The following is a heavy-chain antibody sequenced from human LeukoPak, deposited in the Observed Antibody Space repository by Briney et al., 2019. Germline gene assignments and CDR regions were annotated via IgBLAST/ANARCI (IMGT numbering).Heavy chain of an antibody. CDR3: ASRMTQNAFDI. J-gene: IGHJ3*02. D-gene: IGHD2-21*02. CDR1: GGTFSSYA. CDR2: IIPIFGTA. Sequence: SVKVSCKASGGTFSSYAISWVRQAPGQGLEWMGGIIPIFGTANYAQKFQGRVTITADKSTSTAYMELSSLRSEDTAVYYCASRMTQNAFDIWGQGTTVTVSS. V-gene: IGHV1-69*06.